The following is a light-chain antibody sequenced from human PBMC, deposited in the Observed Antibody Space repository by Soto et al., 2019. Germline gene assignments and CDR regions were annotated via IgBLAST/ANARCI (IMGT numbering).Light chain of an antibody. V-gene: IGKV3-20*01. CDR1: QTVRNNY. CDR3: QQYGSSP. J-gene: IGKJ4*01. CDR2: GAS. Sequence: EFVLTQSPGTLSLSPGEIATLSCRASQTVRNNYLAWYQQKPGQAPRLLIYGASSRATGIPDRFSGSGSGTDFTLTISRLEPEDFAVYYCQQYGSSPFGGGTKVDIK.